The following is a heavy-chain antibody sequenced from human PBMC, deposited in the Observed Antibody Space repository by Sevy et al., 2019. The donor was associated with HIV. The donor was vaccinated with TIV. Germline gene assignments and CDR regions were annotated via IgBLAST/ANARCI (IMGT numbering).Heavy chain of an antibody. Sequence: GGSLRLSCSASGFTFSSYTMIWVRQAPGRGLEWVSASSGTGSYIYYADPVKNRFTSSRDKAKNLLYLEMNSLRAEETAVYYCARDHGYCSGGSCYSGGYWGQGTLVTVSS. CDR2: SSGTGSYI. CDR1: GFTFSSYT. CDR3: ARDHGYCSGGSCYSGGY. J-gene: IGHJ4*02. V-gene: IGHV3-21*06. D-gene: IGHD2-15*01.